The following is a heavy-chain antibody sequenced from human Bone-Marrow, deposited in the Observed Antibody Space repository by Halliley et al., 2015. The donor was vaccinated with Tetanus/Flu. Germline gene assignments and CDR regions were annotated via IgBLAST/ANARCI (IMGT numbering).Heavy chain of an antibody. CDR3: AVSASKGYSDGWYFFGY. D-gene: IGHD5-18*01. CDR2: IYPDDPTT. Sequence: QLVQSGAEVKKPGESLKISCRASGYSFTNYWIGWVRQMPGKGLEWMGIIYPDDPTTRYSPSFQGQVTISADKSINTAYLQWTSLKASDTATYYCAVSASKGYSDGWYFFGYWGQGTLVTVSS. V-gene: IGHV5-51*01. J-gene: IGHJ4*02. CDR1: GYSFTNYW.